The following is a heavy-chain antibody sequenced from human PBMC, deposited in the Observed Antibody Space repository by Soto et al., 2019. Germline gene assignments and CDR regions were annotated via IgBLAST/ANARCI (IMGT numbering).Heavy chain of an antibody. CDR2: IKNKANSYGT. V-gene: IGHV3-72*01. J-gene: IGHJ4*02. Sequence: EVQLVESGGGLVQPGGSLRLSCAASGFTFSDHYMDWVRQAPGKGLEWVGRIKNKANSYGTQYAASVKGRITITRDDSKSSVYLHMNSLKTEDTAVYYCARVALSSGGYRPVFDYWGQGTLVTVSS. D-gene: IGHD3-10*01. CDR1: GFTFSDHY. CDR3: ARVALSSGGYRPVFDY.